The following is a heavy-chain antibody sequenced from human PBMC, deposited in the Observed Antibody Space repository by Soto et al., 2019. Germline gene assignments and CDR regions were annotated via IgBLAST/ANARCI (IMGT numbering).Heavy chain of an antibody. CDR2: IYYSGST. J-gene: IGHJ4*02. CDR3: ARGGGDYGDYVDY. V-gene: IGHV4-30-4*01. Sequence: PSETLSLTCTVSGGSISRGDYYWSWIRQPPGKGLEWIGYIYYSGSTYYNPSLTSRVTISVDTSKNQFSLKLSSVTAADTAVYYCARGGGDYGDYVDYWGQGTLVTVSS. D-gene: IGHD4-17*01. CDR1: GGSISRGDYY.